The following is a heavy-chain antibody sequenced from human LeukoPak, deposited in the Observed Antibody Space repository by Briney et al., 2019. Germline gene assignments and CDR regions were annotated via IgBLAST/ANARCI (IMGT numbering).Heavy chain of an antibody. V-gene: IGHV3-11*01. D-gene: IGHD1-20*01. CDR1: GFTFSDYY. J-gene: IGHJ4*02. CDR3: ARSDAPAYNFLDY. CDR2: ISSSGSTI. Sequence: GGSLRLSCAASGFTFSDYYMSWIRQAPGKGLEWLSYISSSGSTIQYADSVKGRFTVSRDNAKNSLFLQMIGLRAEDTAVYYCARSDAPAYNFLDYWGQGTLVTVSS.